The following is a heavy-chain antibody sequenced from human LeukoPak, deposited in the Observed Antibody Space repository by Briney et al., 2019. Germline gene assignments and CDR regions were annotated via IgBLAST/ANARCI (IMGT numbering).Heavy chain of an antibody. CDR1: GGSITSSNYS. Sequence: RPSETLSLTCTVSGGSITSSNYSWGWLRQPPGKGLERIGSIYYSGSTYYNPSLKSRVTISVDTSKNQFSLKLNSVTAADTAVYYCARVPRSSYYYYYMDVWGKGTTVTVSS. V-gene: IGHV4-39*07. CDR3: ARVPRSSYYYYYMDV. J-gene: IGHJ6*03. CDR2: IYYSGST. D-gene: IGHD6-6*01.